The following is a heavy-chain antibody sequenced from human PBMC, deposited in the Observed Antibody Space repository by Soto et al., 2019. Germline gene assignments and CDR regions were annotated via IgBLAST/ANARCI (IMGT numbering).Heavy chain of an antibody. CDR2: VYPGDSDT. CDR1: RYNLYHYW. J-gene: IGHJ3*01. V-gene: IGHV5-51*01. Sequence: PGESLVIYCKAFRYNLYHYWIGWVRQMPGKGLEWMGIVYPGDSDTRYSPSLQGQVTLSADKSISTAYLQWSSLKASDTAMYYCARRGNAFDVWGQGTTVTVSS. D-gene: IGHD3-16*01. CDR3: ARRGNAFDV.